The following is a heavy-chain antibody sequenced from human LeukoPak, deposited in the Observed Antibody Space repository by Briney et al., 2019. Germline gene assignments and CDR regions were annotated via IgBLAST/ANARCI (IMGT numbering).Heavy chain of an antibody. CDR3: ARDYDSSGYYQFGY. D-gene: IGHD3-22*01. V-gene: IGHV7-4-1*02. Sequence: ASVKVSCKASGYTFTSYAMNWVRQAPGQGLEWMGWINTNTGNPTYAQGFTGRFVFSLDTSVSTAYLPISSLKAEDTAVYYCARDYDSSGYYQFGYWGQGTLVTVSS. J-gene: IGHJ4*02. CDR2: INTNTGNP. CDR1: GYTFTSYA.